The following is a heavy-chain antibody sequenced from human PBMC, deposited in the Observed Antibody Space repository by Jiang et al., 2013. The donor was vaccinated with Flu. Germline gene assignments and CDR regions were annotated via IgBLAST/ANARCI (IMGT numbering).Heavy chain of an antibody. CDR2: MNPNSGNT. J-gene: IGHJ4*02. Sequence: GYTFTSYDINWVRQATGQGLEWMGWMNPNSGNTGYAQKFQGRVTMTRNTSISTAYMELTSLRSEDTAVYYCARRSGNCSGGSCYSVDYWGQGTLVTVSS. CDR1: GYTFTSYD. CDR3: ARRSGNCSGGSCYSVDY. D-gene: IGHD2-15*01. V-gene: IGHV1-8*01.